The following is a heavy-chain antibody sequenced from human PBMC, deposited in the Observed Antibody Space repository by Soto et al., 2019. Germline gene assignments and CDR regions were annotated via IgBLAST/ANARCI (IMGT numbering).Heavy chain of an antibody. CDR1: GGSISSGGYY. V-gene: IGHV4-31*03. CDR2: IIYTGST. D-gene: IGHD4-17*01. CDR3: ARGAVTTEDY. J-gene: IGHJ4*02. Sequence: PSETLSLTCTVFGGSISSGGYYWSWIRQHPGKGLEWIGYIIYTGSTYYNPSLESRVTISVDTSKNQFSLNLSSVTAADTAVYYCARGAVTTEDYWGQGTLVTVSA.